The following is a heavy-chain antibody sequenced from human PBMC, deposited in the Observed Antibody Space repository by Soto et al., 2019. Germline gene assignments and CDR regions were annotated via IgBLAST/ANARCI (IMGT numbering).Heavy chain of an antibody. Sequence: ASETLSLTCTVSGGSISSGGYYWGWIRQPPGKGLEWIGSIYYSGSTYYNPSLKSRVTISVDTSKNQFSLKLSSVTAADTAVYYCARHRFGELVLPRDFWGYNWFGPWGQGTLVTVSS. CDR1: GGSISSGGYY. CDR3: ARHRFGELVLPRDFWGYNWFGP. D-gene: IGHD3-10*01. J-gene: IGHJ5*02. V-gene: IGHV4-39*01. CDR2: IYYSGST.